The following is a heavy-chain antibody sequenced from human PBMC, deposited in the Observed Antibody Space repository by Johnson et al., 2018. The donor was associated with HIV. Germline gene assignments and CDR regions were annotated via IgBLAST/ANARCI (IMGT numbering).Heavy chain of an antibody. CDR2: ITYDGSNQ. CDR3: ARGFVRISMILVADAFDI. J-gene: IGHJ3*02. D-gene: IGHD3-22*01. V-gene: IGHV3-30*04. Sequence: VQLVESGGGVVQPGGSLRLSCAASGFTFSSYAMHWVRQAPGKGLEWVAVITYDGSNQYYGDSVKGRFTISRDNSKNTLYLQMNSLRAEDTAVYYCARGFVRISMILVADAFDIWGHGTTVTVSS. CDR1: GFTFSSYA.